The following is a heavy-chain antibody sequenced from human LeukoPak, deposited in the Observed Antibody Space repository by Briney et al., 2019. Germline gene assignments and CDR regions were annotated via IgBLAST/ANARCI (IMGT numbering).Heavy chain of an antibody. D-gene: IGHD2-2*01. CDR3: ARGLPKYCSSASCPGGGLDY. CDR2: IYYSGST. Sequence: PSETLSLTCTVSGGSISSYYWSWIRQPPGKGLEWIGYIYYSGSTNYNPSLKSRVTISVDTSKNQFSLKLSSVTAADTAVYYCARGLPKYCSSASCPGGGLDYWGQGTLVTVSS. CDR1: GGSISSYY. J-gene: IGHJ4*02. V-gene: IGHV4-59*12.